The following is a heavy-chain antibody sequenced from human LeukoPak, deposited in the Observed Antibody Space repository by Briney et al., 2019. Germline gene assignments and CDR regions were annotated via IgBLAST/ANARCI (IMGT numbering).Heavy chain of an antibody. CDR1: GGSISSYA. CDR3: AGTLAYCGGDCYSGWFDP. Sequence: SETLSLTCTVSGGSISSYAWSYIRQPPGKGLEWIGSVHENVNINYNPSLKSRLTISVDTSENQLSLKLSSVTAADTAVYYCAGTLAYCGGDCYSGWFDPWGQGTLVTVSS. V-gene: IGHV4-59*08. J-gene: IGHJ5*02. CDR2: VHENVNI. D-gene: IGHD2-21*02.